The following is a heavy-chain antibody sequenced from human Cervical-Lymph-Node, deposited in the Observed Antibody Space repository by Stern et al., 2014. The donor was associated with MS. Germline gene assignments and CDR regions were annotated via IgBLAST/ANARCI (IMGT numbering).Heavy chain of an antibody. J-gene: IGHJ2*01. Sequence: QVQLLQPGAELKTPGSSVRISCKASGGTFTSYAINWVRQAPGQWPEWMGGIVPVFGTINYAQNFQGRVTISADESTGTAYMELTGLTSEDTAVFYCARDGRGNFFYFDLWGRGTLVTVSS. V-gene: IGHV1-69*01. CDR1: GGTFTSYA. CDR3: ARDGRGNFFYFDL. CDR2: IVPVFGTI. D-gene: IGHD4-23*01.